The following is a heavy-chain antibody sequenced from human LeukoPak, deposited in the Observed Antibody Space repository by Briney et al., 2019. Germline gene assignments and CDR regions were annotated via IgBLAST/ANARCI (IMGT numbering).Heavy chain of an antibody. J-gene: IGHJ5*01. CDR1: GFTFSSYA. V-gene: IGHV3-23*01. D-gene: IGHD2-8*02. CDR2: ISGSGGST. CDR3: ARVAVSGPTGWFDS. Sequence: GGSLRLSCAASGFTFSSYAMSWVRQAPGKGLEWVSAISGSGGSTYYADSVKGRFTISRDNVDNVVYLQMNGLGAEDTAVYYCARVAVSGPTGWFDSWGQGTLVIVSS.